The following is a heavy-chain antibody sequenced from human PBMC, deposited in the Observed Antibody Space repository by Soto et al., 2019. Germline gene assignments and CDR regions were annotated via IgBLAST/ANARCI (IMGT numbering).Heavy chain of an antibody. Sequence: ASVKVSCKASGYTFTSYAMHWVRQAPGQRLEWMGWINAGNGNTKYSQKFQGRVTITRDTSASTAYMELSSLRSEDTAVYYCARDPRLRYFDWPRFDPWGQGTLVTVSS. J-gene: IGHJ5*02. CDR2: INAGNGNT. CDR3: ARDPRLRYFDWPRFDP. V-gene: IGHV1-3*01. CDR1: GYTFTSYA. D-gene: IGHD3-9*01.